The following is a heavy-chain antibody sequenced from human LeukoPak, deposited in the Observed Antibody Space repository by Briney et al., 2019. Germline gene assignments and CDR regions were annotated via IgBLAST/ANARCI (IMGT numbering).Heavy chain of an antibody. CDR3: ATDRDNSDWQKRFDS. CDR1: GFTFSTYW. D-gene: IGHD2-21*02. J-gene: IGHJ4*02. Sequence: GGSLRLSCAVSGFTFSTYWMNWYRQAPGKGLEWVGNINQDASEINYVDSVRGRFTISRDNAKDSLHLQMNSLRAEDTAVYYCATDRDNSDWQKRFDSWGQGTLVTVSS. CDR2: INQDASEI. V-gene: IGHV3-7*01.